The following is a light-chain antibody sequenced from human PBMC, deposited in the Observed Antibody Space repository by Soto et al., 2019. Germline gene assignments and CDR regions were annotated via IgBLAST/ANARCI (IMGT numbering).Light chain of an antibody. CDR1: QSVLYSSNNKNY. J-gene: IGKJ1*01. V-gene: IGKV4-1*01. Sequence: DIVMTQSPDSLAVSLGERATINCKSSQSVLYSSNNKNYLAWYQHKPGQPPKLLLYWASTRESGVPDRFSGSGSGTDFTLTISSLQAEDVAVYYCQQYFGISWMFGQRTKVEIK. CDR2: WAS. CDR3: QQYFGISWM.